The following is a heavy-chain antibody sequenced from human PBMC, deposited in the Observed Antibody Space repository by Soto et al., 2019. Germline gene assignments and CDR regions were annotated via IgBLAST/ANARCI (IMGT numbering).Heavy chain of an antibody. J-gene: IGHJ3*02. CDR1: GFTVSSDY. V-gene: IGHV3-66*01. D-gene: IGHD6-19*01. Sequence: DVQLVESGGGLVQPGGSLRLSCAVSGFTVSSDYMSWVRQAPAKGLEWVSAIYSGGDTYYADSMKGRFTMSRDNSKNTLYLQMNSLRAEHTAVYYCARENTGWPDALVMWGLGTMVTFSS. CDR2: IYSGGDT. CDR3: ARENTGWPDALVM.